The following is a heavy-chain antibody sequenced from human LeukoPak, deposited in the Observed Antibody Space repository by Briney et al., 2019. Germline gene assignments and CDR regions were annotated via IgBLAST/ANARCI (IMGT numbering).Heavy chain of an antibody. CDR3: ASPRSRGRNRAFQH. J-gene: IGHJ1*01. CDR2: INHSGST. CDR1: VGPFRGYY. V-gene: IGHV4-34*01. Sequence: SETLSLTCGVYVGPFRGYYWSWIRQPPGKGLEWIGEINHSGSTNYNPSLKSRVTISVDTSKNQFSLNRSSVTAADTAVYYCASPRSRGRNRAFQHWGQGTLVTVSS. D-gene: IGHD4-23*01.